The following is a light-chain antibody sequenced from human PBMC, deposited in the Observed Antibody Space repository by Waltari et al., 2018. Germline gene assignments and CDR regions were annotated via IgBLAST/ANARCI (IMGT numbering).Light chain of an antibody. Sequence: QSALTQPASVSGSPGQSITISCTGTSGDVGGYKYVSWYKQHPGKAPKLMIYDVSNRPSWVFDRFSGSKSGTTASLTISGLQAEDEADYYCSSYTSSSTLAFGGGTKLTVL. V-gene: IGLV2-14*03. CDR2: DVS. CDR3: SSYTSSSTLA. J-gene: IGLJ2*01. CDR1: SGDVGGYKY.